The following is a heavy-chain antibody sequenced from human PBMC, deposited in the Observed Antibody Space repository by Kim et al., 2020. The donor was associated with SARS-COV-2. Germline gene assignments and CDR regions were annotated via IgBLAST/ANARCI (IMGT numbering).Heavy chain of an antibody. Sequence: SETLSLTCAVSGGSISSSNWWSWVRQPPGKGLEWIGEIYHSGSTNYNPSLKSRVTISVDKSKNQFSLKLSSVTAADTAVYYCAGGGVSSSWEWKRGNYFDYWGQGTLVAVSS. CDR3: AGGGVSSSWEWKRGNYFDY. D-gene: IGHD6-13*01. CDR1: GGSISSSNW. J-gene: IGHJ4*02. CDR2: IYHSGST. V-gene: IGHV4-4*02.